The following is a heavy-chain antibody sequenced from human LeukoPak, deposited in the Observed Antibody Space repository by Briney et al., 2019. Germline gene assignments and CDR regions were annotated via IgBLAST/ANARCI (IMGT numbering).Heavy chain of an antibody. V-gene: IGHV4-39*01. J-gene: IGHJ4*02. Sequence: PSETLSLTCTVSGGSIGSSSYYWAWIRQPPRRVLGWIGSVYYSGSTYYNPSLKSRVTISVDTSKSQFSLNLRSVTAADTAVYYCARGYCSSTSCTTFDYWAQGTLVTVSS. CDR2: VYYSGST. CDR3: ARGYCSSTSCTTFDY. CDR1: GGSIGSSSYY. D-gene: IGHD2-2*01.